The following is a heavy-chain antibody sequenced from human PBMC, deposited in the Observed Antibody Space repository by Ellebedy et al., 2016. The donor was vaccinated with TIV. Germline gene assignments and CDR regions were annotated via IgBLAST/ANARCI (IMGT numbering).Heavy chain of an antibody. J-gene: IGHJ3*01. Sequence: GESLKISCAASGFPFSTYVMHWVRQAPGKGLEWAAVIWSDGSSNYYADSVKGRFTISGESSNNTVYLQMTSLRADDTAVYYCARGGYCSRTSCAPADAFDVWGPGTEVTISS. V-gene: IGHV3-33*01. CDR3: ARGGYCSRTSCAPADAFDV. CDR2: IWSDGSSN. CDR1: GFPFSTYV. D-gene: IGHD2-2*01.